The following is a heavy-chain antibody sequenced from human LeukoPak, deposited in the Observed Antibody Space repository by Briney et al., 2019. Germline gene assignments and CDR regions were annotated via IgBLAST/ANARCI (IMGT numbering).Heavy chain of an antibody. CDR2: INPNSGGT. D-gene: IGHD4-11*01. J-gene: IGHJ4*02. V-gene: IGHV1-2*02. Sequence: GASVKVSCKASGYTFTGYYMHWVRQAPGQGLEWMGWINPNSGGTNYAQKFQGRVTMTRDTSISTAYMELSRLRSDDTAVYYCARDFGYSNYYFDYWGQGTLVTVSS. CDR1: GYTFTGYY. CDR3: ARDFGYSNYYFDY.